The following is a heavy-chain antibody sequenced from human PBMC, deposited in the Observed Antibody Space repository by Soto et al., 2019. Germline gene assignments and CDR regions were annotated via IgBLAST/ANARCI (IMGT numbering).Heavy chain of an antibody. D-gene: IGHD3-10*01. Sequence: QVQLVQSGAEVKKPGSSVKVSCKASGGTFSSYAISWVRQAPGQGLEWMGGIIPIFGTANYAQKFQGRVTITAHESTSTAYMELSSLRSEDTAVYYCARERAEGSYSNGNWFDPWGQGTLVTVSS. J-gene: IGHJ5*02. CDR3: ARERAEGSYSNGNWFDP. CDR1: GGTFSSYA. V-gene: IGHV1-69*01. CDR2: IIPIFGTA.